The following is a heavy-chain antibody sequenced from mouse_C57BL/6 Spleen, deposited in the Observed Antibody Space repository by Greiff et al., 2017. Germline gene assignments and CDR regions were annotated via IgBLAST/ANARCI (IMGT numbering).Heavy chain of an antibody. Sequence: VHVKQSGPELVKPGASVKISCKASGYSFTDYNMNWVKLSHGKGLEWIGVINPNYGTTNYNQTFQSKATFTVDQSSSTAYMQLNSLTSEDSAVYYCARTLLCYDYEGYEMDYWGQGTSVTVSS. CDR3: ARTLLCYDYEGYEMDY. CDR2: INPNYGTT. CDR1: GYSFTDYN. J-gene: IGHJ4*01. D-gene: IGHD2-4*01. V-gene: IGHV1-39*01.